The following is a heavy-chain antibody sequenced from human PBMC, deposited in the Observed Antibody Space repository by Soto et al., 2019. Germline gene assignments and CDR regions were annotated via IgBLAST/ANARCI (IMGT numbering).Heavy chain of an antibody. CDR1: GYTFTSYG. CDR2: ISAYNGNT. CDR3: AREQTEEYGGNRFDY. V-gene: IGHV1-18*01. J-gene: IGHJ4*02. D-gene: IGHD2-15*01. Sequence: ASVKVSCKASGYTFTSYGISWVRQAPGQGLEWMGWISAYNGNTNYAQKLQGRVTMTTDTSTSTAYMELRSLRSDDTAVYYCAREQTEEYGGNRFDYWGQGTLVTVSS.